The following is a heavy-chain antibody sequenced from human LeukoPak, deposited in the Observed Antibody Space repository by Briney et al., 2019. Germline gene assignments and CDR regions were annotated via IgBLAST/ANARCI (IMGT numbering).Heavy chain of an antibody. Sequence: GESLKISCKGSGYSITSYWIGWVRQMPGKGLEGMGIIYPGDSDTRYSPSFQGQVTISADKSISTAYLQWSSLKASDTAMYSCASRNGGYSSSWYRWFDPWGQGTLVTVSS. V-gene: IGHV5-51*01. CDR2: IYPGDSDT. CDR1: GYSITSYW. D-gene: IGHD6-13*01. CDR3: ASRNGGYSSSWYRWFDP. J-gene: IGHJ5*02.